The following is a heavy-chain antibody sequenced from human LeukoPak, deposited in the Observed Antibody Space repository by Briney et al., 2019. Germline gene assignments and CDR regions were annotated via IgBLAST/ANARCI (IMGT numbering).Heavy chain of an antibody. Sequence: PGGSLRLSCAASGFTFSSYGMSWVRQAPGKGLEWVSGISGSGGSTYYADSVKGRFTVSRHNSKNTLYLQMNSLRAEDTAVYYCAKGYYFDSSAYLFDYWGQGTLVTVSS. V-gene: IGHV3-23*01. CDR1: GFTFSSYG. CDR2: ISGSGGST. J-gene: IGHJ4*02. CDR3: AKGYYFDSSAYLFDY. D-gene: IGHD3-22*01.